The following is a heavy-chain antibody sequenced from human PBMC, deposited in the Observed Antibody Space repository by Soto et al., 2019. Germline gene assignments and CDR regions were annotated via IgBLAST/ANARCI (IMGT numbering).Heavy chain of an antibody. D-gene: IGHD2-15*01. CDR2: IWSAGLT. CDR3: ASELPPDL. J-gene: IGHJ5*02. CDR1: GFTVSSKY. V-gene: IGHV3-53*01. Sequence: GSLRLACSASGFTVSSKYMNWVRQAPGKGLEWVSIIWSAGLTYYADSVRGRFTISRDISKNILFLQMNNLRAEDSAIYYCASELPPDLWGQGTLVTVYS.